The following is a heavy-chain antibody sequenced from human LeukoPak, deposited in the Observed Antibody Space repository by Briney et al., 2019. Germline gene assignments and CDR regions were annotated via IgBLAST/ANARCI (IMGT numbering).Heavy chain of an antibody. CDR2: ISSSGSTI. CDR1: GFTFSDYY. V-gene: IGHV3-11*01. Sequence: PGGSLRLSCAASGFTFSDYYMSWIRQAPGKGLEWVSYISSSGSTIYYADSVKGRFTISRDNAKNSLYLQMNSLRAEDTAVYYCARDRAAMATEVVGYWGQGTLVTVSS. CDR3: ARDRAAMATEVVGY. D-gene: IGHD5-18*01. J-gene: IGHJ4*02.